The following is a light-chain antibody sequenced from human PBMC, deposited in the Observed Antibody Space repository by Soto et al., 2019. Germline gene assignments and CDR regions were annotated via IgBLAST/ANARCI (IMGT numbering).Light chain of an antibody. CDR1: SSDVGGYNY. CDR3: SSYTSSNTWV. Sequence: QSVLTKPASVSGSPGQSITISCTGTSSDVGGYNYVSWYQQHPGKAPKLMIYEVSNRPSGVSNRFSGSKSGNTASLTISGLQAEDEADYYCSSYTSSNTWVFGGGTKVTVL. CDR2: EVS. J-gene: IGLJ3*02. V-gene: IGLV2-14*01.